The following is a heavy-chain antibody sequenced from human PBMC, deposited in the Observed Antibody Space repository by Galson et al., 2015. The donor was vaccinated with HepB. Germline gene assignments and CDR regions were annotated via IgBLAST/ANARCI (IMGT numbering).Heavy chain of an antibody. V-gene: IGHV3-30*18. CDR2: ISYDGSNK. CDR3: AKDPF. J-gene: IGHJ4*02. CDR1: GFTFSSYG. Sequence: SLRLSCAASGFTFSSYGMHWVRQAPGKGLEWVAVISYDGSNKYYADSVKGRFTISRDNSKNTLYLQMNSLRAEDTAVYYCAKDPFWGQGTLVTVSS.